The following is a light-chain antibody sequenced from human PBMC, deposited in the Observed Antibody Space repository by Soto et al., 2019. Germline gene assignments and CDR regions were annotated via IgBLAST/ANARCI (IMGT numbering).Light chain of an antibody. Sequence: DIQMTQSPTTLSASVGDRFTITFRASQSINTWLAWYQQKSGKAPKLLIYDASSLESGVPPRFSGSGSGTEFTLTISSLQPDDFGTYYCQQYNSYVTFAQGTKVDIK. V-gene: IGKV1-5*01. J-gene: IGKJ1*01. CDR3: QQYNSYVT. CDR2: DAS. CDR1: QSINTW.